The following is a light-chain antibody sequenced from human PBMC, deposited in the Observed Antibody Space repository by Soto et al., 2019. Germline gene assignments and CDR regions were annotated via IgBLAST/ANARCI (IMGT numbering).Light chain of an antibody. CDR2: GAS. CDR3: QQYGSSPPIT. Sequence: EIFLTQSPATLSLSPGEIATRSCRASQSVSSSYLAWYQQNPGQAPRLLIYGASSRATGIPDRFSGSGSGTDFTLTISRLEPEDFAVYYCQQYGSSPPITFGQGTRWRL. CDR1: QSVSSSY. V-gene: IGKV3-20*01. J-gene: IGKJ5*01.